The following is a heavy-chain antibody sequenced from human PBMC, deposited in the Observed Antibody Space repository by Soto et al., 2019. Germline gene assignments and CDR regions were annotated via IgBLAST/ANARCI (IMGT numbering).Heavy chain of an antibody. V-gene: IGHV4-34*01. CDR3: ARGRNVPVADPNFDY. CDR1: GGSFSGYY. CDR2: INHSGST. J-gene: IGHJ4*02. Sequence: SETLSLTCAVYGGSFSGYYWSWIRQPPGKGLEWIGEINHSGSTNYNPSLKSRVTISVDTSKNQFSLKLSSVTAADTAVYYCARGRNVPVADPNFDYWGQGTLVTVSS. D-gene: IGHD6-19*01.